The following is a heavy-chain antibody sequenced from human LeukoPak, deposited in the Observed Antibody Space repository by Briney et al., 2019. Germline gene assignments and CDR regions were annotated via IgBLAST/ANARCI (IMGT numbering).Heavy chain of an antibody. Sequence: GGSLRLSCAASGLTFSDYYMSWIRQAPGKGLEWVSYISSSSSYTNYADSVKGRFTISRDNAKNSLYLQMNSLRAEDTAVYYCARTPVSDYYYYGMDVWGQGTTVTVSS. D-gene: IGHD2-8*01. J-gene: IGHJ6*02. V-gene: IGHV3-11*03. CDR2: ISSSSSYT. CDR1: GLTFSDYY. CDR3: ARTPVSDYYYYGMDV.